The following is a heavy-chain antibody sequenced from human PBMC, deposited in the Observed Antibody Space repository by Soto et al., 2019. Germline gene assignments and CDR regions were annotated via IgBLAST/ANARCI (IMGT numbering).Heavy chain of an antibody. J-gene: IGHJ6*02. CDR1: GGAISSGGYY. D-gene: IGHD6-6*01. CDR3: ARDSGSIAAPSGYYYYGMDV. V-gene: IGHV4-31*03. CDR2: IYYSGST. Sequence: SETLSLTCTVSGGAISSGGYYWSWIRQHPGKGLEWIGYIYYSGSTYYNPSLKSRVTISVDTSKNQFSLKLSSVTAADTAVYYCARDSGSIAAPSGYYYYGMDVWGQGTTVTVSS.